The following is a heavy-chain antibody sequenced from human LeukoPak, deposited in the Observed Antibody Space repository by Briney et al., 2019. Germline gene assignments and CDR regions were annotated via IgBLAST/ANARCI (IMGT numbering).Heavy chain of an antibody. V-gene: IGHV3-23*01. CDR1: GFTFSSYA. Sequence: GGSLRLSCAASGFTFSSYAMSWVRQAPGKGLEWVSAIGGSGGSTYYADSVKGRFTISRDNSKNTLYLQMNSLRAEDTAVYYCAKYVYCSSTSCANWFDPWGQGTLVTVSS. CDR2: IGGSGGST. J-gene: IGHJ5*02. CDR3: AKYVYCSSTSCANWFDP. D-gene: IGHD2-2*01.